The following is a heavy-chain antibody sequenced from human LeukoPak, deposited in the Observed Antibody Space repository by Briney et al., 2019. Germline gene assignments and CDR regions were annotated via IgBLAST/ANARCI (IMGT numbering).Heavy chain of an antibody. CDR1: GGSIRIYY. Sequence: SETLSLTCTVSGGSIRIYYWSWVRQPPGKGLEWIGYIYNSGSTTYNPSLKSRATISVDTSKNQFSLKLTSMTAADTAFYYCVRDRELHYWGQGILVTVSS. J-gene: IGHJ4*02. CDR3: VRDRELHY. V-gene: IGHV4-59*01. D-gene: IGHD1-7*01. CDR2: IYNSGST.